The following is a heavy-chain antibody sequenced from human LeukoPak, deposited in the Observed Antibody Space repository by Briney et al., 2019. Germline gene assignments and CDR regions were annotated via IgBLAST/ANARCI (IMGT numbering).Heavy chain of an antibody. Sequence: PGGSLRLSCAASGFTFSSYWMHWVRQAPGKGPVWVSRINSDGSSTSYADSVKGRFTISRDNAKNTLYLQMNSLRAEDTAVYYCAREGDYCSGGSCYTDYFDYWGQGTLVTVSS. J-gene: IGHJ4*02. CDR3: AREGDYCSGGSCYTDYFDY. CDR2: INSDGSST. D-gene: IGHD2-15*01. V-gene: IGHV3-74*01. CDR1: GFTFSSYW.